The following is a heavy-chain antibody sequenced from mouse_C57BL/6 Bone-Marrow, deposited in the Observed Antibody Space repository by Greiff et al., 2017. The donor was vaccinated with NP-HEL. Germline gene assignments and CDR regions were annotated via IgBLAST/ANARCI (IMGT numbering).Heavy chain of an antibody. CDR1: GYTFTEYT. D-gene: IGHD1-1*01. CDR2: FYPGSGSI. Sequence: VQLQQSGAELVKPGASVKLSCKASGYTFTEYTIHWVKQRSGQGLEWIGWFYPGSGSIKYNEKFKDKATLTADKSSSTVYMELSRLTSEDSAVYCCARHEDPIYYGSSSYAMDYWGQGTSVTVSS. CDR3: ARHEDPIYYGSSSYAMDY. J-gene: IGHJ4*01. V-gene: IGHV1-62-2*01.